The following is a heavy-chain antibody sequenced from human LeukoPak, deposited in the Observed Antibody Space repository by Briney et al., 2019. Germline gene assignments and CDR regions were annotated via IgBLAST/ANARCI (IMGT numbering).Heavy chain of an antibody. V-gene: IGHV3-48*04. Sequence: GGSLRLSCAASGFTFSSYSMNWVRQAPGKGLEWVSYISSSSSTIYYADSVKGRFTISRDNAKNSLYLQMNSLRAEDTAVYYCARVLRAAVGGFRTTQNWYFDLWGRGTLVTVSS. D-gene: IGHD6-13*01. J-gene: IGHJ2*01. CDR1: GFTFSSYS. CDR3: ARVLRAAVGGFRTTQNWYFDL. CDR2: ISSSSSTI.